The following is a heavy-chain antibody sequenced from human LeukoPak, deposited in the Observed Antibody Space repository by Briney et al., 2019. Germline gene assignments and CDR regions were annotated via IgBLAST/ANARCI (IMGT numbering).Heavy chain of an antibody. CDR2: IYYSGCT. J-gene: IGHJ5*02. D-gene: IGHD3-10*01. CDR3: ARGHYEFGELANWFDP. Sequence: KPSETLSLTCTVSGGSISSYYWSWIRQPPGKGLEWIGYIYYSGCTNYNPSLKSRVTISVDTSKNQFSLKLSSVTAADTAVYYCARGHYEFGELANWFDPWGQGTLVTVSS. V-gene: IGHV4-59*01. CDR1: GGSISSYY.